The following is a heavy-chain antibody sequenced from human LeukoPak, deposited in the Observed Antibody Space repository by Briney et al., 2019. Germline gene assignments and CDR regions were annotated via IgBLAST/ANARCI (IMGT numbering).Heavy chain of an antibody. CDR1: GGSISSYY. CDR3: AREVGFGELRGTSDI. V-gene: IGHV4-59*12. D-gene: IGHD3-10*01. Sequence: SETLSLTCTVSGGSISSYYWSWIRQPPGKGLEWIGYIYYSGSTNYNPSLKSRVTISVDTSKNQFSLKLSSVTAADTAVYYCAREVGFGELRGTSDIWGQGTMVTVSS. CDR2: IYYSGST. J-gene: IGHJ3*02.